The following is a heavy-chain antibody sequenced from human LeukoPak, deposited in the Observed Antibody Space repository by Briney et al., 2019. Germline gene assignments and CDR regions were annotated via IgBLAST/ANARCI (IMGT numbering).Heavy chain of an antibody. CDR1: GGSFSGYH. J-gene: IGHJ4*02. Sequence: PSETPSLTCAVHGGSFSGYHWGWIPQPPGKGLEWIGEINHGGSTNYNPSLKSRVTISVDTSKNQFSLKVISVTAADTAVYYCARGRVDTAMVRYFDYWAQGTLVTVSS. V-gene: IGHV4-34*01. D-gene: IGHD5-18*01. CDR3: ARGRVDTAMVRYFDY. CDR2: INHGGST.